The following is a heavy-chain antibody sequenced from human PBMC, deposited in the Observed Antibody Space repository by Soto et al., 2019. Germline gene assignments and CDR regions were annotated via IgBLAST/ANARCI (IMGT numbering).Heavy chain of an antibody. CDR3: ARGVRYYDSSPLINV. CDR2: IYYSGST. CDR1: GGSISSGDYY. Sequence: QVQLQESGPGLVKPSQTLSLTCTVSGGSISSGDYYWSWIRQPPGKGPQWIGYIYYSGSTYYNPSLKSRVTISVDTSTNQFSLKLSSVTAADTAVYYCARGVRYYDSSPLINVWGQGTTVTVSS. J-gene: IGHJ6*02. D-gene: IGHD3-22*01. V-gene: IGHV4-30-4*01.